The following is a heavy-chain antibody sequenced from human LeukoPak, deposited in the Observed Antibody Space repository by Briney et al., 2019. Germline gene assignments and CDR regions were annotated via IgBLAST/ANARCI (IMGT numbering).Heavy chain of an antibody. CDR3: ARSGMAVAATPWD. D-gene: IGHD6-19*01. J-gene: IGHJ4*02. V-gene: IGHV3-7*05. Sequence: GGSLRLSCATSGFTFVNAWMTWVRQAPGKGLEWVANIKQDGSEKYYVDSVKGRFTISRDNARNSLYLQMNSLRAEDTAVYYCARSGMAVAATPWDWGQGTLVTVSS. CDR2: IKQDGSEK. CDR1: GFTFVNAW.